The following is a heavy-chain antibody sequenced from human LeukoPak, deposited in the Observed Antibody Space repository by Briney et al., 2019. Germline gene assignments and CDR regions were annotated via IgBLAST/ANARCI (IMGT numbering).Heavy chain of an antibody. D-gene: IGHD3/OR15-3a*01. CDR1: GGSFSGYY. CDR3: ARDAWGGTGHELVTDY. Sequence: SETLSLTCAVYGGSFSGYYWSWIRQPPGKGLEWIGEINHSGSTNYNPSLKSRVTISVDTSKNQFSLKLSSVTAADTAVYYCARDAWGGTGHELVTDYWGQGTLVTVSS. CDR2: INHSGST. V-gene: IGHV4-34*09. J-gene: IGHJ4*02.